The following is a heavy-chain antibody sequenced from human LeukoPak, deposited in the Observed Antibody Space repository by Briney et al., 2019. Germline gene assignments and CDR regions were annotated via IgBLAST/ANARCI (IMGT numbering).Heavy chain of an antibody. J-gene: IGHJ4*02. V-gene: IGHV4-39*01. CDR2: ISDSGST. CDR1: GGSISSSSYS. CDR3: SSTIRGWYGVGDY. Sequence: PSETLSLTCTVSGGSISSSSYSWGWIRQPPGKGLECIGSISDSGSTYYNPSLKSRVTISVDTSKNQFSLNLNSVTAADTAVYYCSSTIRGWYGVGDYWGQGVLVTVSS. D-gene: IGHD6-19*01.